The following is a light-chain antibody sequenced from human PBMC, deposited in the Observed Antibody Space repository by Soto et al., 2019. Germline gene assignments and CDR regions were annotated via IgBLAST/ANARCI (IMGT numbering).Light chain of an antibody. CDR1: SGHSTYI. CDR2: LEGSGTY. J-gene: IGLJ3*02. Sequence: QLVLTQSSSASASLGSSVNLTCTLDSGHSTYIIAWHQQQPGKAPRYLMKLEGSGTYNKGSGVPDRFSGSSSGADRYLTISNLQSEDEADFYCETWDSNSRVFGGGTKLTVL. V-gene: IGLV4-60*03. CDR3: ETWDSNSRV.